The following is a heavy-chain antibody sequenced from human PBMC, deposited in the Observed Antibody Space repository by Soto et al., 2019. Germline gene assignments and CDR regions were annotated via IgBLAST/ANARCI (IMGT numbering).Heavy chain of an antibody. Sequence: QVQLVQSGAEMKKPGSLVKVSCKASGGTFSNVAIAWVRQAPGQGLEWMGGIFPVFGTATYAQKFRGRVIVVXXESTHTTYMELNSLTSEDTALYYCARAPQWSPTWYSYGLDVWGQGTSVIVSS. CDR2: IFPVFGTA. D-gene: IGHD2-15*01. J-gene: IGHJ6*02. CDR3: ARAPQWSPTWYSYGLDV. CDR1: GGTFSNVA. V-gene: IGHV1-69*05.